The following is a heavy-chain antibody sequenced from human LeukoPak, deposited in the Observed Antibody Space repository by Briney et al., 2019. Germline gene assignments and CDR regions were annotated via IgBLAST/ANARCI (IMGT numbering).Heavy chain of an antibody. CDR3: ARQKCTSASCLTKNAFDI. CDR1: GSISGYY. J-gene: IGHJ3*02. CDR2: IYTCGST. Sequence: PSEPLSLTCTVSGSISGYYWSWLRQPPGKGLEGVGYIYTCGSTNYNPSLESRVTISLDTSKNQFSLELSSVTAADTAVYYCARQKCTSASCLTKNAFDIWGQGTMVTVSS. D-gene: IGHD2-2*01. V-gene: IGHV4-4*09.